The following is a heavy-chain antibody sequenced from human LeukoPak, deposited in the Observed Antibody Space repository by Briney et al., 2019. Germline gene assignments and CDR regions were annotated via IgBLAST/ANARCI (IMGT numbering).Heavy chain of an antibody. D-gene: IGHD2-21*01. CDR1: GFTFSSYA. J-gene: IGHJ4*02. Sequence: GGSLRLSCAASGFTFSSYAMHWVRQAPGKGLEWVAVISYDGSNKYYADSVKGRFTISRDNSKNTLYLEMNSLRVEDTAIYFCARSPTHDYFGDKPYSSFDHWGQGTLVTVSS. CDR3: ARSPTHDYFGDKPYSSFDH. CDR2: ISYDGSNK. V-gene: IGHV3-30-3*01.